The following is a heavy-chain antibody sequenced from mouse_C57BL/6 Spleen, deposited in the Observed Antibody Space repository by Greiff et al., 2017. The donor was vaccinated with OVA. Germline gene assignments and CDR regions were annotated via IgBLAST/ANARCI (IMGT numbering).Heavy chain of an antibody. CDR3: ARSGTVRYFEG. Sequence: VKLMESGPELVKPGASVKISCKASGYSFTSYYIHWVKQRPGQGLEWIGWIYPGSGNTKYNEKFKGKATLTADTSSSTAYMRLSSLTSEDSAVYYCARSGTVRYFEGWGTGTTVTASS. CDR2: IYPGSGNT. V-gene: IGHV1-66*01. J-gene: IGHJ1*03. CDR1: GYSFTSYY. D-gene: IGHD4-1*01.